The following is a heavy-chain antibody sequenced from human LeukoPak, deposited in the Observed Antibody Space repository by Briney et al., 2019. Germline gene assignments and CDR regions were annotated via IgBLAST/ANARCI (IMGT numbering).Heavy chain of an antibody. Sequence: QTGGSLRLSCAASGFTFSTYWMHWVRQAPGKGLEWVSAISGSGGSTYYADSVKGRFTISRDNSKNTLYLQMNSLRAEDTAVYYCAKPISIAAAGKGCWGQGTLVTVSS. J-gene: IGHJ4*02. CDR1: GFTFSTYW. CDR3: AKPISIAAAGKGC. V-gene: IGHV3-23*01. CDR2: ISGSGGST. D-gene: IGHD6-13*01.